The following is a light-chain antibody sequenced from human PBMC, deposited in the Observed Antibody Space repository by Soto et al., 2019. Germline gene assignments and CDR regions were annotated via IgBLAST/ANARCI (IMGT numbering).Light chain of an antibody. CDR3: QQYGRSPFT. CDR2: GAS. Sequence: EIVLTQSPVTLSLSPGERATLSCRASQKITNNFLAWFQQKPGLAPRLLIYGASTRASGIPDGFSGSGSGIDFALTISRLEPEDFAVYYCQQYGRSPFTFGQGTKLQIK. V-gene: IGKV3-20*01. CDR1: QKITNNF. J-gene: IGKJ2*01.